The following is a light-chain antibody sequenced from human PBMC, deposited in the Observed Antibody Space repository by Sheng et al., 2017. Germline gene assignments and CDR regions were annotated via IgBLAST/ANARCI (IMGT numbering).Light chain of an antibody. CDR2: AAS. J-gene: IGKJ4*01. Sequence: DIQLTQSPSSLSASVGDRVTITCRASRVISNFLAWYQLKPGKAPKSLIYAASTLQYEVPSRFSGSGSGTYFSLTIDSLQPDDLATYYCQQYESYPHTFGGGTEGGDQ. V-gene: IGKV1-16*01. CDR3: QQYESYPHT. CDR1: RVISNF.